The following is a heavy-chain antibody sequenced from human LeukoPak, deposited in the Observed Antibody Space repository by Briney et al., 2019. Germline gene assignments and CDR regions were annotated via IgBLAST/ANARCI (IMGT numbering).Heavy chain of an antibody. CDR3: AKNYGSTSGWYFDL. V-gene: IGHV3-23*01. J-gene: IGHJ2*01. CDR1: GFTLSKYA. CDR2: IDGSGGRP. Sequence: PGGSLRLSCAASGFTLSKYAMNWVRQAPGKGLEWVSGIDGSGGRPPSADSVKGRFTISRDNAKNSLYLQMNSLRAEDTALYYCAKNYGSTSGWYFDLWGRGTLVTVSS. D-gene: IGHD3-10*01.